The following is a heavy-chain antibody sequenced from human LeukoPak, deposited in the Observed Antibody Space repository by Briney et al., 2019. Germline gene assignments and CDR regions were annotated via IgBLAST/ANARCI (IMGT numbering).Heavy chain of an antibody. CDR2: VNNDGSAT. D-gene: IGHD6-13*01. Sequence: GGSLRLSCAASGFTFSNHWMHWVRHAPGKGLVWVSRVNNDGSATAHADSVKGRFTVSRDNAKNTLYLQMDSLRVEDTGVYYCARAQVSSTWSLGFWGQGILVTVSS. CDR3: ARAQVSSTWSLGF. CDR1: GFTFSNHW. J-gene: IGHJ4*02. V-gene: IGHV3-74*01.